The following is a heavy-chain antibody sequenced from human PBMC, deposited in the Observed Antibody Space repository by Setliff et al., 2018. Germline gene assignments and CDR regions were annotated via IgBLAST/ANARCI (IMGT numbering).Heavy chain of an antibody. J-gene: IGHJ3*01. D-gene: IGHD2-21*02. CDR3: ARDWFCSGGDCSDVFDF. V-gene: IGHV1-18*01. CDR1: GGTFRSYG. Sequence: ASVKVSCKASGGTFRSYGISWVRQAPGQGLEWMGWISTDDGDTNFAQKFQGRVTLTTDTSTDTAYMELRSLTFDDTAVYYCARDWFCSGGDCSDVFDFWGQGTMVTVSS. CDR2: ISTDDGDT.